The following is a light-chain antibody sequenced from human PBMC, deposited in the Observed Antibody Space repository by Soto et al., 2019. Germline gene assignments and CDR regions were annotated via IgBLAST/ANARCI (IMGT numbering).Light chain of an antibody. Sequence: EIVLTQAPGTLSLSPGERATLACRASHSVSSSYLAWYQQKPGQAPRLLLYCASSRATGIPDRFSGSGSGTDFTLTISSLEPEDFAVYYYQQRSTWPPITFGQGTRLEIK. CDR1: HSVSSSY. CDR2: CAS. J-gene: IGKJ5*01. CDR3: QQRSTWPPIT. V-gene: IGKV3D-20*02.